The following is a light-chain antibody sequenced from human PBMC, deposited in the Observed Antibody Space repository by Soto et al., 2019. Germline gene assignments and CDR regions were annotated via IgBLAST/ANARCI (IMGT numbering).Light chain of an antibody. CDR3: SSYTSTSTYVV. V-gene: IGLV2-14*01. J-gene: IGLJ2*01. Sequence: QSALTQSASVSGSPGQSISISCTGTSSDVGDYNYVSWYQQHPGKAPKLMIYEVSNRPSGVSNRFSGSKSGNTASLTISGLQAADEADYYCSSYTSTSTYVVFGGGTKVTVL. CDR1: SSDVGDYNY. CDR2: EVS.